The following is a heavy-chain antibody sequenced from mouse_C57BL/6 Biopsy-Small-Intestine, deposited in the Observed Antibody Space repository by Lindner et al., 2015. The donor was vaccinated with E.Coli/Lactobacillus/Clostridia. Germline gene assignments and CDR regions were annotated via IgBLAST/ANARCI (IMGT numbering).Heavy chain of an antibody. CDR2: INPSNGYT. D-gene: IGHD1-1*01. CDR3: AIYYGSSYYFAVDY. V-gene: IGHV1-4*01. CDR1: GYTFPSYT. J-gene: IGHJ4*01. Sequence: VQLQESGAELARPGASVKMSCKASGYTFPSYTMHWVKQTPGQGLEWIGFINPSNGYTKYNQKFKDKATLTADKSSSTAYMQLSSLTYEDSAVYYCAIYYGSSYYFAVDYWGQGTSVTVSS.